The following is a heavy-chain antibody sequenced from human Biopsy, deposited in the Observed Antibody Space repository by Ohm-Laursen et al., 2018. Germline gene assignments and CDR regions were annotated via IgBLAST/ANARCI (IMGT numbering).Heavy chain of an antibody. J-gene: IGHJ4*02. CDR2: ISSSSDNI. Sequence: SLRLSCAASGFTLSSYSMNWVRQTTGKGLEWVSTISSSSDNIYYVDSVKGRFTISRDNAKNSLYLQMNSLRAEDTAFYYCERSAISAADYWGQGTLVTVSS. CDR3: ERSAISAADY. CDR1: GFTLSSYS. D-gene: IGHD6-13*01. V-gene: IGHV3-21*01.